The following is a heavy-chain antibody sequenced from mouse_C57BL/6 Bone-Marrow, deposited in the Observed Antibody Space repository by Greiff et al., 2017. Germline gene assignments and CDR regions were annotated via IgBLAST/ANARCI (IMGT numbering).Heavy chain of an antibody. V-gene: IGHV2-2*01. D-gene: IGHD2-14*01. CDR1: GFSLTSYG. CDR2: IWSGGST. J-gene: IGHJ3*01. CDR3: AKGVRRGFAY. Sequence: VKVVESGPGLVQPSQSLSITCTVSGFSLTSYGVHWVRQSPGKGLEWLGVIWSGGSTDYNAAFISRLSISKDNSKSQVFFKMNSLQADDTAIYYCAKGVRRGFAYWGQGTLVTVSA.